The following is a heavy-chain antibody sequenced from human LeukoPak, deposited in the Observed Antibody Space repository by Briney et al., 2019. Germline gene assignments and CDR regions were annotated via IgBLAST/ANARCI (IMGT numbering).Heavy chain of an antibody. J-gene: IGHJ5*02. CDR3: ARVDGSCSGGSCPSGNWFDP. V-gene: IGHV4-59*08. CDR1: GGSISSYY. Sequence: SETLSLTCSVSGGSISSYYWSWIRQPPGKGLEWIGYIFYSGSTNYNPCLKSQVTISVDTSKNQFSLKLSSVTAADTAVYFCARVDGSCSGGSCPSGNWFDPWGQGTLVTVSS. D-gene: IGHD2-15*01. CDR2: IFYSGST.